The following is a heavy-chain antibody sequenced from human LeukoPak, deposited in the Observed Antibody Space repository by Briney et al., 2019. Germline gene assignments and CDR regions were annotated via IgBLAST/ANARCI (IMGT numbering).Heavy chain of an antibody. V-gene: IGHV4-34*01. D-gene: IGHD2-15*01. CDR3: ARGPRLIYCSGGSCYWDY. J-gene: IGHJ4*02. Sequence: PSETLSLTCAVYGGSFSGYYWSWIRQPPGKGLEWIGEINHSGSTNYNPSLKSRVTISVDTSKNQFSLKLSSVTAADTAVYYCARGPRLIYCSGGSCYWDYWGQGTLVTVSS. CDR1: GGSFSGYY. CDR2: INHSGST.